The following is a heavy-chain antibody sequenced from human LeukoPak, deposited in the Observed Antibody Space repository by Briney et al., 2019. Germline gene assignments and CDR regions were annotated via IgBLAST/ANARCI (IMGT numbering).Heavy chain of an antibody. D-gene: IGHD2-15*01. V-gene: IGHV3-30*18. CDR3: AKDLEGSADY. J-gene: IGHJ4*02. CDR2: ISYDGSNK. Sequence: GGSLRLSCAASGFTFSSYGMHWVRKAPGKGLEWVAVISYDGSNKYYADSVKGRFTISRDNSKNTLYLQMNSLRAEDTAVYYCAKDLEGSADYWGQGTLVTVSS. CDR1: GFTFSSYG.